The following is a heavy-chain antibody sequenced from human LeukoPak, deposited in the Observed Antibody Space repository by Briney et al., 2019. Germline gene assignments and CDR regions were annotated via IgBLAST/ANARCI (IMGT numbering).Heavy chain of an antibody. V-gene: IGHV4-61*08. J-gene: IGHJ4*02. CDR3: ARERRFLEWLPEDYFDY. D-gene: IGHD3-3*01. CDR1: GGSISSGGYY. CDR2: IYYSGST. Sequence: SETLSLTCTVSGGSISSGGYYWSWIRQHPGKGLEWIGYIYYSGSTYYNPSLKSRVTISVGTSKNQFSLKLSSVTAADTAVYYCARERRFLEWLPEDYFDYWGQGTLVTVSS.